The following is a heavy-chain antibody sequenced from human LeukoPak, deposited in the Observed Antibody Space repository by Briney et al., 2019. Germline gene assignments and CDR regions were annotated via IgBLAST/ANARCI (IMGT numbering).Heavy chain of an antibody. CDR1: GFTFSSYG. CDR3: AKDRGYDFWSGTPYYFDY. CDR2: IRFDGSNQ. Sequence: GGSLRLSCAASGFTFSSYGMHWVRQAPGKGLEWVVFIRFDGSNQYYADSVKGRFTISRDNSKNTLYLQMNSLRAEDTAVYYCAKDRGYDFWSGTPYYFDYWGQGTLVTVSS. J-gene: IGHJ4*02. D-gene: IGHD3-3*01. V-gene: IGHV3-30*02.